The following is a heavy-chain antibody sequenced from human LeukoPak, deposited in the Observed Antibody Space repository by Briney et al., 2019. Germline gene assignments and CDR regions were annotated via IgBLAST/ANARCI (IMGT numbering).Heavy chain of an antibody. CDR1: GYNLTDYY. CDR3: ARLTYYDFWSGYNYAFDI. V-gene: IGHV1-2*02. D-gene: IGHD3-3*01. J-gene: IGHJ3*02. CDR2: INPSSGGT. Sequence: ASVKVSCKASGYNLTDYYIHWVRQAPGQGLEWMGWINPSSGGTNYAQKFQGRVTMTRDTSISTAYMELSRLRSDDTAVYYCARLTYYDFWSGYNYAFDIWGQGTMVTVSS.